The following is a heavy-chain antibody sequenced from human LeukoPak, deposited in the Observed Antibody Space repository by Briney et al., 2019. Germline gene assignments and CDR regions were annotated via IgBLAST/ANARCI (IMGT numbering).Heavy chain of an antibody. Sequence: GGSLRLSCAASGFTFSSYAMSWVRQAPGKGLEWVSATSGSGGSTYYADSVKGRFTISRDNSKNTLYLQMNSLRAEDTAVYYCAKDVAVVTAIYYYYYGMDVWGQGTTVTVSS. D-gene: IGHD2-21*02. J-gene: IGHJ6*02. CDR2: TSGSGGST. V-gene: IGHV3-23*01. CDR3: AKDVAVVTAIYYYYYGMDV. CDR1: GFTFSSYA.